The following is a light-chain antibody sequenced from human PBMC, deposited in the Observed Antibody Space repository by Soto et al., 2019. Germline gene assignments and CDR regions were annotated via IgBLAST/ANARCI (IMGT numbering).Light chain of an antibody. CDR3: SSYTSSSIPYV. Sequence: QCALTQPASVSGSPGQSITISCTGTSXXFGGYNYVSWYQQHPGKAPKLMIYDVSNRPSGVSNRFSGSKSGNTASLTISGLQAEDEADYYCSSYTSSSIPYVFGTGTKVTVL. CDR1: SXXFGGYNY. J-gene: IGLJ1*01. V-gene: IGLV2-14*01. CDR2: DVS.